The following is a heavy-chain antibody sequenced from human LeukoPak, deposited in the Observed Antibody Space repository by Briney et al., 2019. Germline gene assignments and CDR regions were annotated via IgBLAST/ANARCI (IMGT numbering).Heavy chain of an antibody. CDR1: GGSISSYY. J-gene: IGHJ4*02. CDR3: ARGVSSGSDC. V-gene: IGHV4-59*08. Sequence: SETLSLTCTVSGGSISSYYWSWIRQPPGKGLEWIGYIYYSGSTNYNPSLKSRVTISVDTSKNQFSLKLSSVTAADTAVYYCARGVSSGSDCWGQGTLVTVSS. CDR2: IYYSGST. D-gene: IGHD3-10*01.